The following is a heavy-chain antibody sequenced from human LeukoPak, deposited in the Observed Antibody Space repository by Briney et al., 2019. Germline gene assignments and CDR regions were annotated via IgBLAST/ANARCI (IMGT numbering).Heavy chain of an antibody. Sequence: ASVKHSCRVSGYTLTELSMHWVRQAPGKGLEWMGGFDPEDGETIYAQKFQGRVTMTEDTSTDTAYMELSSLRSEDTAVYYCATVSRYDSSGYPGYWGQGTLVTVSS. CDR2: FDPEDGET. CDR3: ATVSRYDSSGYPGY. D-gene: IGHD3-22*01. J-gene: IGHJ4*02. CDR1: GYTLTELS. V-gene: IGHV1-24*01.